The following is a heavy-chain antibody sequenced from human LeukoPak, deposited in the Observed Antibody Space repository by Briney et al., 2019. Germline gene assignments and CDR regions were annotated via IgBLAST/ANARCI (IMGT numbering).Heavy chain of an antibody. CDR3: ANIPIAAAGTRPDY. CDR1: GFTFSSYG. CDR2: IRYDGSNK. Sequence: GGSLRPSCAASGFTFSSYGMHWVRQAPGKGLEWVAFIRYDGSNKYYADSVKGRFTISRDNSKNTLYLQMNSLRAEDTAVYYCANIPIAAAGTRPDYWGQGTLVTVSS. D-gene: IGHD6-13*01. V-gene: IGHV3-30*02. J-gene: IGHJ4*02.